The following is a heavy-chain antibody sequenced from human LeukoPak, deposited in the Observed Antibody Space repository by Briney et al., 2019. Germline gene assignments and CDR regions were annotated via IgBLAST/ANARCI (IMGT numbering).Heavy chain of an antibody. CDR2: INNGGDST. V-gene: IGHV3-23*01. CDR3: AKDAMNSPV. J-gene: IGHJ6*04. D-gene: IGHD2-2*01. Sequence: TGGSLRLSCAASGFTFSSYAMTWVRQAPGKGLEWVSTINNGGDSTYYADSVKGRFTITRDNSKSTLYLQMNSLRAEDTAVYYCAKDAMNSPVWGKGTTVTVSS. CDR1: GFTFSSYA.